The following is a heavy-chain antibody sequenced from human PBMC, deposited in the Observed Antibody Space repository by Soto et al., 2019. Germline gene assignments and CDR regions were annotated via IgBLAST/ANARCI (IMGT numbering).Heavy chain of an antibody. J-gene: IGHJ4*02. V-gene: IGHV3-30-3*01. CDR1: GFTFSTYA. CDR3: AREGERNGVAKLDY. Sequence: QVQLVESGGGVVQPGTSLRLSCAASGFTFSTYAMHWVRQAPGKGLEWVAVISYDGSNNYYADSVRGRFTISRDNSKNTLYRQMNSVRAEDTAVYYCAREGERNGVAKLDYWGQGTLVTVSS. CDR2: ISYDGSNN. D-gene: IGHD3-16*01.